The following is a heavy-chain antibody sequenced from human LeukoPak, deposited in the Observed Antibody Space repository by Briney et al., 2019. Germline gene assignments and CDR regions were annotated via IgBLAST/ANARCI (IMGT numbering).Heavy chain of an antibody. CDR2: IYYSGST. D-gene: IGHD1-26*01. CDR3: ASGKWELLDY. CDR1: GGSISSGGYY. J-gene: IGHJ4*02. Sequence: SETLSLTCTVSGGSISSGGYYWSWIRQHPGKGLEWIGYIYYSGSTYYNPSLKSRVIISVDTSKNQFSLKLSSVTAADTAVYYCASGKWELLDYWGQGTLVTVSS. V-gene: IGHV4-31*03.